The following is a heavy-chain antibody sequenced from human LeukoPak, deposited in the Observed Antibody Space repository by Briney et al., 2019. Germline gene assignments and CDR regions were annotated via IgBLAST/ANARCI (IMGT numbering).Heavy chain of an antibody. V-gene: IGHV4-59*08. CDR2: IYYSGST. CDR3: ARGYSTGTPSFDY. J-gene: IGHJ4*02. Sequence: SETLSLTCTVSGGSISSYYWSWIRQPPGKGLEWIGYIYYSGSTNYNPSLKSRVTISVDTSKNQFSLKLSSVTAADTAVYYCARGYSTGTPSFDYWGQGILVTVSS. D-gene: IGHD2-8*02. CDR1: GGSISSYY.